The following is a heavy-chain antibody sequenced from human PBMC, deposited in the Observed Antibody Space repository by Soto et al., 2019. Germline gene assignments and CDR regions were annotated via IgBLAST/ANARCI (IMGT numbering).Heavy chain of an antibody. V-gene: IGHV3-9*01. Sequence: VQLVESGGGLVQPGRSLRLSCAASGFTFDDYAMHWVRQAPGKGLEWVSGISWNSGSIGYADSVKGRFTISRDNAKSSLYLQMNSLRAEDTAVYYCAKDWDYDSSGDFDYWGQGTLVTVSS. CDR1: GFTFDDYA. CDR2: ISWNSGSI. J-gene: IGHJ4*02. D-gene: IGHD3-22*01. CDR3: AKDWDYDSSGDFDY.